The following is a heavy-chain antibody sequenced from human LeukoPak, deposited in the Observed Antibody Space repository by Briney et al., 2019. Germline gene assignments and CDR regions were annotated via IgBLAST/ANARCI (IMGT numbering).Heavy chain of an antibody. CDR3: ARDLQGGYYDSSGYSNDAFDI. D-gene: IGHD3-22*01. V-gene: IGHV3-48*04. J-gene: IGHJ3*02. CDR2: ISSSSSTI. CDR1: GFTFSSYS. Sequence: GGSLRLSCAASGFTFSSYSMNWVRQAPGKGLEWVSYISSSSSTIYYADSVKGRFTISRDNAKNSLYLQMNSLRAEDTAVYYCARDLQGGYYDSSGYSNDAFDIWGQGTMVTVSS.